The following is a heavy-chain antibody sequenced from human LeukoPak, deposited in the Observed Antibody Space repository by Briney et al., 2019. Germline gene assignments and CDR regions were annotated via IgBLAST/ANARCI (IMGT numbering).Heavy chain of an antibody. CDR2: ISAYNGNT. D-gene: IGHD2-15*01. CDR1: GYSFTSYG. J-gene: IGHJ5*02. V-gene: IGHV1-18*01. CDR3: ARYGGPRCSGGSCYVENWFDP. Sequence: ASVKVSCKASGYSFTSYGITWVRQAPGQGPEWMEWISAYNGNTNYAQKFQGRVTITADESTSTAYMELSSLRSEDTAVYYCARYGGPRCSGGSCYVENWFDPWGQGTLVTVSS.